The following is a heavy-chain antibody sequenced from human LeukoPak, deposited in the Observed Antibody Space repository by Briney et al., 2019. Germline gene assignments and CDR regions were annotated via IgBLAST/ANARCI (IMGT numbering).Heavy chain of an antibody. Sequence: SETLSLTCTVSGGSISSSSYYWGWIRQPPGTGLEWIGSIYYSGSTYYNPSLKSRVTISVDTSKNQFSLKLSSVTAADTAVYYCASIAVVPAAAIDYWGQGTLVTVSS. V-gene: IGHV4-39*01. D-gene: IGHD2-2*01. J-gene: IGHJ4*02. CDR3: ASIAVVPAAAIDY. CDR2: IYYSGST. CDR1: GGSISSSSYY.